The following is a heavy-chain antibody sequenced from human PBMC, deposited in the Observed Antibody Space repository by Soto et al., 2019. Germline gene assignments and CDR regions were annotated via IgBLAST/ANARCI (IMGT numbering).Heavy chain of an antibody. Sequence: GESLKISCKGFGYSFTSYWIGWVRQMPGKGLEWMGIIYPGDSDTRYSPSFQGQVTISADKSISTAYLQWSSLKASDTAMYYCARTNYDFWSGLDYYYYGMDVWGQGTTVTVSS. D-gene: IGHD3-3*01. V-gene: IGHV5-51*01. CDR1: GYSFTSYW. J-gene: IGHJ6*02. CDR3: ARTNYDFWSGLDYYYYGMDV. CDR2: IYPGDSDT.